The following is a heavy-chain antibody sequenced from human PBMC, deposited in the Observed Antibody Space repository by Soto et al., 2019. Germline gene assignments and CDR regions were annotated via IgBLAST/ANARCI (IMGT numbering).Heavy chain of an antibody. D-gene: IGHD3-10*01. CDR2: ISGSGGST. Sequence: GGSLRLSCAASGFTFSSYAMSWVRQAPGKGLEWVSAISGSGGSTYYADSVKGRFTISRDNSKNTLYLQMNSLRAEDTAVYYCAKEDPLGFGELHRPYYGMDVWGQGTTGTFSS. CDR3: AKEDPLGFGELHRPYYGMDV. V-gene: IGHV3-23*01. J-gene: IGHJ6*02. CDR1: GFTFSSYA.